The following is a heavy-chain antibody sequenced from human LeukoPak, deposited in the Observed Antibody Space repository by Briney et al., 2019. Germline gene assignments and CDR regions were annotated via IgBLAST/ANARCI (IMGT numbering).Heavy chain of an antibody. Sequence: ASVKVSCKASGYTFTNYDVNWVRQATGQGLEWMGWMNPKSGNAGYAQKFQGRLIMTRDASITTSYMALSSLTSEDTAVYYCARGKLTHSDYVAADYWGQGTLVTVSS. D-gene: IGHD4-11*01. J-gene: IGHJ4*02. CDR2: MNPKSGNA. V-gene: IGHV1-8*01. CDR1: GYTFTNYD. CDR3: ARGKLTHSDYVAADY.